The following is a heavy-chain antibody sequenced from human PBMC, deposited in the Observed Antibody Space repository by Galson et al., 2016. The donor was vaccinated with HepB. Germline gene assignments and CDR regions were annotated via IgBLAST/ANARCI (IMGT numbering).Heavy chain of an antibody. CDR1: GFTFTDFY. Sequence: SLRLSCAASGFTFTDFYMSWIRQAPGKGLEWVAFISSRASTMSYADSVSGRFTISRDNAKSSVYLQMNSLRAEDTAVYYCAREEILQQQLVQDSWGQGTLVTVSS. J-gene: IGHJ5*01. CDR3: AREEILQQQLVQDS. CDR2: ISSRASTM. V-gene: IGHV3-11*01. D-gene: IGHD6-13*01.